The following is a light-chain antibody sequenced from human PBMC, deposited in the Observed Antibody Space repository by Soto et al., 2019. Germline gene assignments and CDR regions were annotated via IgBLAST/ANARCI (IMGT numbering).Light chain of an antibody. CDR3: QQYNNWPPT. V-gene: IGKV3-15*01. CDR1: QGVSSN. CDR2: GAS. J-gene: IGKJ5*01. Sequence: EIVRTQSPATLSVSPGERATLSCRASQGVSSNLAWYQQKPGQAPRLLIYGASTRATGIPARFSGSGSGTEFTLTISSLQSEDFAVYYCQQYNNWPPTFGQGTRLEIK.